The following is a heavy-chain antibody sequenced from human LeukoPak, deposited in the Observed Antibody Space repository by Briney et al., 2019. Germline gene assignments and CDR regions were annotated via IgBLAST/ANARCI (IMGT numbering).Heavy chain of an antibody. CDR3: AKAQMGYCSSTSCLGKNYYYYMDV. CDR2: INSDGSST. V-gene: IGHV3-74*01. CDR1: GFTFSSYW. Sequence: GGSLRLSCAASGFTFSSYWMHWVRQAPGKGLVWVSRINSDGSSTSYADSVKGRFTISRDNSKNTLYLQMNSLRAEDTAVYYCAKAQMGYCSSTSCLGKNYYYYMDVWGKGTTVTVSS. D-gene: IGHD2-2*01. J-gene: IGHJ6*03.